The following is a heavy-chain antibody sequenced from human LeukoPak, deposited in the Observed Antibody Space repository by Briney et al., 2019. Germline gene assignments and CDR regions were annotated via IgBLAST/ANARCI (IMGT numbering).Heavy chain of an antibody. CDR1: GFTLSSYS. J-gene: IGHJ3*02. Sequence: GGSLRLSCAASGFTLSSYSMNWVRQAPGKGLEWVSSISSSSSYIYYADSVKGRFTISRDNAKNSLYLQMNSLRAEDTAVYYCARGYRSPLYCGGDCYPPLDAFDIWGQGTMVTVSS. CDR3: ARGYRSPLYCGGDCYPPLDAFDI. D-gene: IGHD2-21*02. V-gene: IGHV3-21*01. CDR2: ISSSSSYI.